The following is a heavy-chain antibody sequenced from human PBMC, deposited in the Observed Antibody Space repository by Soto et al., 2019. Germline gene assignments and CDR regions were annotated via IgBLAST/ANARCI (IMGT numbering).Heavy chain of an antibody. V-gene: IGHV1-18*01. CDR1: GYTFTSYG. D-gene: IGHD2-2*01. CDR3: ARYCSSTSCSRTHFDY. CDR2: ISAYNGNT. Sequence: ASVKVSCKASGYTFTSYGISWVRQAPGQGLEWMGWISAYNGNTNYAQKLQGRVTMTTDTSTSTAYMELRSLRSDDTAVYYCARYCSSTSCSRTHFDYWGQGTLVTVSS. J-gene: IGHJ4*02.